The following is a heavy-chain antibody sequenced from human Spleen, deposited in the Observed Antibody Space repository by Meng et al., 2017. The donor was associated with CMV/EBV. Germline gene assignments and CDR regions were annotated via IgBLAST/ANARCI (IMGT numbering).Heavy chain of an antibody. CDR2: IRGGGGV. D-gene: IGHD5-24*01. CDR1: GFTVRSNF. J-gene: IGHJ2*01. Sequence: GGSLRLSCAAYGFTVRSNFMAWVRQAPGQGLEWVSVIRGGGGVYYADSVKGRFTISRDNARKSLYLQMNSLRAEDTAVYYCARVSAGYSDWYLDLWGRGTLVTVSS. V-gene: IGHV3-53*01. CDR3: ARVSAGYSDWYLDL.